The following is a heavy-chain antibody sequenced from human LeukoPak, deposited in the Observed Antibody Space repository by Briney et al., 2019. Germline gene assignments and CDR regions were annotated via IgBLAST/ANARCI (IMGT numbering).Heavy chain of an antibody. J-gene: IGHJ5*02. Sequence: ASVKVSCKASGYTFTSYGISWVRQAPGQGLEWMGWISAYNGNTNYAQKLQGRVTMTTDTSTSTAYMELRSLRSDNTAVYYCARVEAAGFHHIWFDPWGEGTLVTVSS. CDR3: ARVEAAGFHHIWFDP. CDR1: GYTFTSYG. D-gene: IGHD6-13*01. CDR2: ISAYNGNT. V-gene: IGHV1-18*01.